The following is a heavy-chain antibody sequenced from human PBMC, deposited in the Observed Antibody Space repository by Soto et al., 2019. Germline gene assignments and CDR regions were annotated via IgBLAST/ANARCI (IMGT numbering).Heavy chain of an antibody. CDR2: IIPIFGTA. CDR3: AGDREGSSSKYFDN. Sequence: LLNCYCKTSGDSLSIYPSGWGRKKNGQGLEWMGGIIPIFGTANYAQKFQGRVTITADKSTSTAYMELSSLRSEDTAVYFCAGDREGSSSKYFDNCGQGT. V-gene: IGHV1-69*06. D-gene: IGHD6-6*01. CDR1: GDSLSIYP. J-gene: IGHJ4*02.